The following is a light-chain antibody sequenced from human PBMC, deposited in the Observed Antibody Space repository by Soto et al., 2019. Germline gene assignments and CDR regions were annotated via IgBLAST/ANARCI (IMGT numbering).Light chain of an antibody. CDR2: DVN. Sequence: QSALTQPHSVSGSPGQSVAISCSGTSSDVGGYNYVSWYQQHPGKAPKLIIFDVNKRPSGVPDRFSGYKSGSTASLTISGVQAEDEADYYCCSYGGSFYVVGTGTKLTVL. CDR1: SSDVGGYNY. J-gene: IGLJ1*01. CDR3: CSYGGSFYV. V-gene: IGLV2-11*01.